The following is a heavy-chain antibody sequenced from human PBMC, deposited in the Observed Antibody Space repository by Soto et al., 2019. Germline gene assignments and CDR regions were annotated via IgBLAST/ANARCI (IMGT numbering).Heavy chain of an antibody. D-gene: IGHD6-6*01. CDR3: ARGGPAAPPNN. CDR2: INQNGIT. J-gene: IGHJ4*02. CDR1: GGSFSDYF. Sequence: SETLSLTCDVYGGSFSDYFWSWIRQSPGKGLGWIGEINQNGITIYNPSLKSRVTLSVDTSKRQFSLKLSSVAAADTALYYCARGGPAAPPNNGGQGPQVTLPS. V-gene: IGHV4-34*01.